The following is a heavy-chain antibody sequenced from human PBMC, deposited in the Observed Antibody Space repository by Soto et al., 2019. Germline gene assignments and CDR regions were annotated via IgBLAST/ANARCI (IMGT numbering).Heavy chain of an antibody. CDR3: ARDDVLMRHFDY. J-gene: IGHJ4*02. CDR1: GYTFTRYG. Sequence: ASVKVSCKASGYTFTRYGGSWVRQAPGQGLEWMGWISAYNGNTNYAQKLQGRVTMTTDTSTSTAYMELRSLRSDDTAVYYCARDDVLMRHFDYWGQGTLVTVSS. V-gene: IGHV1-18*01. CDR2: ISAYNGNT. D-gene: IGHD2-8*01.